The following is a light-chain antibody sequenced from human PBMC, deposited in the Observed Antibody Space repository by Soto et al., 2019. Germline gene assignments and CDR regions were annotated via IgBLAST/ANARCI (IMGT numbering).Light chain of an antibody. CDR3: QQSYSTPWT. CDR1: QSISSY. J-gene: IGKJ1*01. V-gene: IGKV1-39*01. CDR2: AAS. Sequence: DVQMAQSPSSLSASVGDRVTITCRTSQSISSYLNWYQQNPGKAPKLLIYAASSLQSGVPSRFSGSGAGTDFTLTISSLQPEDFATYYCQQSYSTPWTFGQGTMVEIK.